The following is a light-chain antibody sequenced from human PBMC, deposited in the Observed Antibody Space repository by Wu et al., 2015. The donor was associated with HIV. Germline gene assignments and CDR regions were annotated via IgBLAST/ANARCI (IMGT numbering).Light chain of an antibody. CDR3: QQYGSSPLT. CDR1: QSVSNNY. CDR2: DAS. J-gene: IGKJ4*01. Sequence: EIVLTQSPGTLSLSPGERATLSCRASQSVSNNYLAWYQQKPGQAPRLVIHDASSRAAGIPARFSGSGSGTDFTLTISRLDPEDFAVYYCQQYGSSPLTFGGGTKVEIK. V-gene: IGKV3-20*01.